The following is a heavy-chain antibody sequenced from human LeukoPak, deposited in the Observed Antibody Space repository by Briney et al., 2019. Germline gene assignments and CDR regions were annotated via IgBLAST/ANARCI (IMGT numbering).Heavy chain of an antibody. CDR1: GYTFTNYG. D-gene: IGHD3-10*01. Sequence: ASVKVSCKASGYTFTNYGISWVRQAPGQGLEWMGWISDYNGNTNYAQNLQGRVTMTTDTSTSTAYTELRSLRSDDTAVYYCARDQDTYYYGSGSHLFDYWGQGTLVTVSS. J-gene: IGHJ4*02. V-gene: IGHV1-18*01. CDR3: ARDQDTYYYGSGSHLFDY. CDR2: ISDYNGNT.